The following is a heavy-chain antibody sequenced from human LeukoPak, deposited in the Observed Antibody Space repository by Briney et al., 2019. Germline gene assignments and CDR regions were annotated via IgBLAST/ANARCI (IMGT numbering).Heavy chain of an antibody. CDR2: LSGSGGST. CDR1: GFTFSSYA. V-gene: IGHV3-23*01. D-gene: IGHD5-12*01. Sequence: GGSLRLSCAASGFTFSSYAMSWVRQAPGKGLEWVSGLSGSGGSTHYADSVKGRFTISRDNSKNTLYLQMNSLRAEDTAVYYCAKAGGYSGFGDYWGQGTLVTVSS. CDR3: AKAGGYSGFGDY. J-gene: IGHJ4*02.